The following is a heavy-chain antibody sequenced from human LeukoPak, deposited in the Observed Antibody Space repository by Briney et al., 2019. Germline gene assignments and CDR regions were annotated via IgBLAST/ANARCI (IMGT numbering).Heavy chain of an antibody. V-gene: IGHV3-23*01. CDR3: VKDVNWSTY. CDR1: GFTFSSYT. Sequence: GGSLRLSCTASGFTFSSYTMIWVRQAPGKGLEWVSVISGNGDTTYYADSVKGRFTISRDNSRNTVYLQMNSLRGDDTAVYYCVKDVNWSTYWGQGTLVTVSS. J-gene: IGHJ4*02. CDR2: ISGNGDTT. D-gene: IGHD1-1*01.